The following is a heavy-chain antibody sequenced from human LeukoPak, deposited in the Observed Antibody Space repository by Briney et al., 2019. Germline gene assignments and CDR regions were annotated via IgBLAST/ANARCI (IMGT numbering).Heavy chain of an antibody. J-gene: IGHJ6*02. D-gene: IGHD6-19*01. CDR2: ISYDGSNK. CDR1: GFTFSSYG. Sequence: GGSLRLSCAASGFTFSSYGMHWVRQAPGKGLEWVAVISYDGSNKYYADSVKGRFTVSRDNSKNTLYLQMNSLRAEDTAVYYCARDPWEVAVPGRGLYYYYGMDVWGQGTTVTVSS. V-gene: IGHV3-30*03. CDR3: ARDPWEVAVPGRGLYYYYGMDV.